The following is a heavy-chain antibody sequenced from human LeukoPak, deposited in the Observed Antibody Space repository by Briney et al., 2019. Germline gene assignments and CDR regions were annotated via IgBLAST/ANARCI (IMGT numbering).Heavy chain of an antibody. CDR1: GFTFSPHS. D-gene: IGHD2-2*03. V-gene: IGHV3-48*04. CDR3: ARIRLDGFWLDP. Sequence: GGSLRLSCVASGFTFSPHSMIWVRQAPGKGLDWVSYISSDSGTIYDTDSVKCRFTISRDNAKGSLYLQMNSLRVDDTAVYYCARIRLDGFWLDPWGQGTLVTVSS. CDR2: ISSDSGTI. J-gene: IGHJ5*02.